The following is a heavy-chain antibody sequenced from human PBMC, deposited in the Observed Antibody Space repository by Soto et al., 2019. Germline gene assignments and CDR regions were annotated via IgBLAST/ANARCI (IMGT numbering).Heavy chain of an antibody. CDR3: ATEKVVSGSYYYYYYGMDV. J-gene: IGHJ6*02. CDR1: GYTLTELS. Sequence: ASVKVSCKVSGYTLTELSMHWARQAPGKGLEWMGGFDPEDGETIYAQKFQGRVTMTEDTSTDTAYMELSSLRSEDTAVYYCATEKVVSGSYYYYYYGMDVWGQGTTVTVSS. CDR2: FDPEDGET. D-gene: IGHD1-26*01. V-gene: IGHV1-24*01.